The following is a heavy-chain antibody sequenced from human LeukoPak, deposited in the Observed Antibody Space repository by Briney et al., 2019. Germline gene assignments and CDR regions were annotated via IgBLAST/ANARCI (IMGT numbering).Heavy chain of an antibody. CDR1: GFTFSSYA. J-gene: IGHJ4*02. V-gene: IGHV3-30-3*01. CDR2: ISYDGSNK. CDR3: ARDPYGSGLYYFDY. Sequence: PGGSLRLSRAASGFTFSSYAMHWVRQAPGKGLEWVAVISYDGSNKYYADSVKGRFTLSRDNSKNTLYLQMNSLRAEDTAVYYCARDPYGSGLYYFDYWGQGTLVTVSS. D-gene: IGHD3-10*01.